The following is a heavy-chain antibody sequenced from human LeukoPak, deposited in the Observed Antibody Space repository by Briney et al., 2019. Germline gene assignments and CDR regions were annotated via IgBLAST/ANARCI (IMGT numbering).Heavy chain of an antibody. Sequence: SETLSLTCTVSSGSIISSSFYWGWIRQPPGKGLEWIGRIYYSGSTHYNPSLKSRVTIFVDTSNNQFSLELSSVTAADTAVYYCARQSYYGSGSPLDYWGQGILVTVSS. J-gene: IGHJ4*02. CDR2: IYYSGST. CDR1: SGSIISSSFY. CDR3: ARQSYYGSGSPLDY. V-gene: IGHV4-39*01. D-gene: IGHD3-10*01.